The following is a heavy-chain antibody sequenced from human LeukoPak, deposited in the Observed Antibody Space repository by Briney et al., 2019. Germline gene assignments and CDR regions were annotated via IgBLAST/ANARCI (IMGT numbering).Heavy chain of an antibody. Sequence: SGGSLRLSCGASGFTFSSYWMHWVRQAPGKGLVWVSRIKSDGSRTDYADSVKGRFIISRDNGKNTLYLQMSSLRVEDTAVYYCARDSYDYDDRGSHYYGIDVWGHGTTVTVSS. CDR2: IKSDGSRT. J-gene: IGHJ6*02. D-gene: IGHD3-22*01. CDR1: GFTFSSYW. CDR3: ARDSYDYDDRGSHYYGIDV. V-gene: IGHV3-74*01.